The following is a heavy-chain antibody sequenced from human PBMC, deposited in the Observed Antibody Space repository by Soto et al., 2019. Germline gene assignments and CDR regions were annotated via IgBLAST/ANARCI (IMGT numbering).Heavy chain of an antibody. D-gene: IGHD2-15*01. Sequence: SETLSLTCTVSGGSVSSGSYYWSWIRQPPGKGLEWIGYIYYSGSTNYNPSLKSRVTISVDTSKNQFSLKLSSVTAADTAVYYCARALGKGGYCSGGSCYSRRRWFDPWGQGTLVTVSS. CDR3: ARALGKGGYCSGGSCYSRRRWFDP. CDR2: IYYSGST. J-gene: IGHJ5*02. V-gene: IGHV4-61*01. CDR1: GGSVSSGSYY.